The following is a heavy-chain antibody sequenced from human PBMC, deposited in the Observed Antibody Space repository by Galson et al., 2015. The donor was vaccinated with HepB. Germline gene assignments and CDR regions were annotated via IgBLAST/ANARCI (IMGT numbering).Heavy chain of an antibody. Sequence: PGESLRISCAASGFTFSSYWMHWVRQAPGKGLVWVSRINSDGSSTSYADSVKGRFTISRDNAKNTLYLQMNSLRAEDTAVYYCARERASGGFPPDAFDIWGQGTMVTVSS. D-gene: IGHD3-16*01. V-gene: IGHV3-74*01. CDR2: INSDGSST. CDR1: GFTFSSYW. CDR3: ARERASGGFPPDAFDI. J-gene: IGHJ3*02.